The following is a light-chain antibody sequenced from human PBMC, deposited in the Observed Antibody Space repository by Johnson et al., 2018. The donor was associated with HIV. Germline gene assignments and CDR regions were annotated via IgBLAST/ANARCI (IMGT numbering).Light chain of an antibody. Sequence: QSVLTQPPSVSAAPGQKVTISCSGSYSNIGNNYVSWYQQVPGTAPKLLIYDNDKRPSGIPDRFSASKSGTSATLGITGLQTGDEADYYCGTWDSSLSAGVFGAGTQVTVL. V-gene: IGLV1-51*01. J-gene: IGLJ1*01. CDR3: GTWDSSLSAGV. CDR1: YSNIGNNY. CDR2: DND.